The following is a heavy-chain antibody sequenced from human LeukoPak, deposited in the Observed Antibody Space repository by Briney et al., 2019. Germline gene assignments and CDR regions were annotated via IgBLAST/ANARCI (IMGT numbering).Heavy chain of an antibody. J-gene: IGHJ4*02. Sequence: QPGGSLRLSCAASGFTFSSYWMHWVRQAPGKGLVWVSRINSDASSITYADSVKGRFTISRDNAKNTLYLQMNSLRVEDTAVYYCAREGRVSGYDFDCWGQGTLVTVSS. CDR1: GFTFSSYW. V-gene: IGHV3-74*03. D-gene: IGHD5-12*01. CDR3: AREGRVSGYDFDC. CDR2: INSDASSI.